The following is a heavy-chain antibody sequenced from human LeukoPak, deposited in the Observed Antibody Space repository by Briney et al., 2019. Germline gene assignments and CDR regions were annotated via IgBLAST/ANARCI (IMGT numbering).Heavy chain of an antibody. CDR3: ARGMRITMVRGVLYGMDV. D-gene: IGHD3-10*01. CDR2: IYYSGST. V-gene: IGHV4-59*12. J-gene: IGHJ6*02. Sequence: SETLSLTCTVSGGPISSYYWSWIRQPPGKGLEWIGYIYYSGSTNYNPSLKSRVTISVDTSKNQFSLKLSSVTAADTAVYYCARGMRITMVRGVLYGMDVWGQGTTVTVSS. CDR1: GGPISSYY.